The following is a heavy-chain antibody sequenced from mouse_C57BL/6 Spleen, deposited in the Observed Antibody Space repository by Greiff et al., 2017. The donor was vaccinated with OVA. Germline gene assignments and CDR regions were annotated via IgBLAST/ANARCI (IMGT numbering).Heavy chain of an antibody. CDR3: ARSDYDEGYYAMDY. CDR1: GYTFTSYW. Sequence: QQSCKASGYTFTSYWMHWVKQRPGRGLEWIGRIDPNSGGTKYNEKFKSKATLTVDKPSSTAYMQLSSLTSEDSAVYYCARSDYDEGYYAMDYWGQGTSVTVSS. V-gene: IGHV1-72*01. CDR2: IDPNSGGT. J-gene: IGHJ4*01. D-gene: IGHD2-4*01.